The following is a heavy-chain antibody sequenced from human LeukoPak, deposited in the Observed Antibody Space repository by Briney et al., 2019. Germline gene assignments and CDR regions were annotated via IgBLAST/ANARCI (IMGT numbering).Heavy chain of an antibody. J-gene: IGHJ4*02. CDR2: IKSNADGGTP. CDR3: TTFYHEYSPY. CDR1: GFSFMNAW. D-gene: IGHD2/OR15-2a*01. Sequence: GGSLRLSCAASGFSFMNAWMIWVRQAPGKGLEWVGRIKSNADGGTPDYAAPARGRFTISRDGSKNTLYLQMNSLKTEDTAVYYCTTFYHEYSPYWGRGTLVTVSS. V-gene: IGHV3-15*01.